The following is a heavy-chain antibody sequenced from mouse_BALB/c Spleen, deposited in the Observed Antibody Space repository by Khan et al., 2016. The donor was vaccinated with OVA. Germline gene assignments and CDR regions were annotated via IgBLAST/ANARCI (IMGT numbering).Heavy chain of an antibody. CDR2: ISTGGHYT. Sequence: EVQLVESGGDLVKPGGSLKLSCAASEFTFSTYGMSWVRQTPDMRLEWVATISTGGHYTYYPDSVKGRFTISRDNAMNTLYLQMSSLKSEDTAIYYCTRLAYYYKSEGFAYWGQGTLVTVSA. CDR1: EFTFSTYG. D-gene: IGHD1-1*01. CDR3: TRLAYYYKSEGFAY. V-gene: IGHV5-6*01. J-gene: IGHJ3*01.